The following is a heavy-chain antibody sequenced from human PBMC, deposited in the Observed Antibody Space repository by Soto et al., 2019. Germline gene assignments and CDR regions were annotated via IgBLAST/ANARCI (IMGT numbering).Heavy chain of an antibody. CDR3: AVIRRNVDTGMVPSFSYYGMDV. J-gene: IGHJ6*02. CDR2: INHSGST. D-gene: IGHD5-18*01. Sequence: SVTEALTGAVYGGAFSGYYWSWIRQPPGKGLEWIGEINHSGSTNYNPSLKSRVTISVDTAKNQFSLKLSSVTAADAAVYYCAVIRRNVDTGMVPSFSYYGMDVWGQGTTVTVS. V-gene: IGHV4-34*01. CDR1: GGAFSGYY.